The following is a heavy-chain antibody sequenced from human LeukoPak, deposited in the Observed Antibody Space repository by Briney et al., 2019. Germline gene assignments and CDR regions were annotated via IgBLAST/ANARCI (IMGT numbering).Heavy chain of an antibody. V-gene: IGHV4-39*01. D-gene: IGHD3-22*01. CDR1: GGSISSSSYY. Sequence: SETLSLTCTVSGGSISSSSYYWGWIRQPPGKGLEWIGSIYYSGRTYYNPSLKSRVTVSVDTSKNQVSLKLSSVTAADTAVYYCARLIYYDTSGYEYYFDYWGQGTLVTVSS. J-gene: IGHJ4*02. CDR2: IYYSGRT. CDR3: ARLIYYDTSGYEYYFDY.